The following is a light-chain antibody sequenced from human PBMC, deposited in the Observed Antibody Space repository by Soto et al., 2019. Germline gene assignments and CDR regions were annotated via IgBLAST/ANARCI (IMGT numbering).Light chain of an antibody. CDR2: DVS. CDR3: SSYTSSSTLSTYV. CDR1: SRDVGGYNY. Sequence: QPARTQPASVSGAPGQASPISFTGTSRDVGGYNYVSWYQHHPGKAPKLMIYDVSNRPSGVSNRFSGSKSGNTASLIISGLQAEDEADYYCSSYTSSSTLSTYVFGTGTKVTVL. J-gene: IGLJ1*01. V-gene: IGLV2-14*03.